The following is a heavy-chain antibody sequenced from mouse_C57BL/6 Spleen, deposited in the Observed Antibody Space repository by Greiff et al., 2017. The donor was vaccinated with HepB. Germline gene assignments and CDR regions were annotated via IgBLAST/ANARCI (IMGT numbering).Heavy chain of an antibody. CDR3: ARERITTVVAPYAMDY. J-gene: IGHJ4*01. D-gene: IGHD1-1*01. Sequence: QVQLQQPGAELVKPGASVKLSCKASGYTFTSYWMHWVKQRPGQGLEWIGMIHPNSGSTNYNKKFKSKATLTVDKSSSTAYMQLSSLTSEDSAVYYCARERITTVVAPYAMDYWGQGTSVTVSS. CDR2: IHPNSGST. V-gene: IGHV1-64*01. CDR1: GYTFTSYW.